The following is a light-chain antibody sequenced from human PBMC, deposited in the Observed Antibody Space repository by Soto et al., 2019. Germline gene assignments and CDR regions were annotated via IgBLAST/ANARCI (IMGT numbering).Light chain of an antibody. CDR3: SSYAGNGYV. J-gene: IGLJ1*01. CDR1: SSDVGGYNY. V-gene: IGLV2-8*01. Sequence: QSVLTQPPSASGSPGQSVTLSCTGASSDVGGYNYVSWYQQHPGKAPKLMIYEVSKRPSGVPDRFSGSKSGNTASLTVSGLQAEDEADYFCSSYAGNGYVLGTGTKVTVL. CDR2: EVS.